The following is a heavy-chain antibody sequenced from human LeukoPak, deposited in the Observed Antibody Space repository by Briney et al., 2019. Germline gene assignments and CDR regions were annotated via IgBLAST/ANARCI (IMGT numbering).Heavy chain of an antibody. D-gene: IGHD6-19*01. CDR3: AREFGGGLEYSSGPFDY. J-gene: IGHJ4*02. CDR1: GYTFTSYG. Sequence: GASVKVSCKASGYTFTSYGISWVRQAPGQGLEWMGWISAYNGNTNYAQKLQGRVTMTTDTSTSTAYMELRSLRSDDTAVYYCAREFGGGLEYSSGPFDYWGQGTLVTVSS. V-gene: IGHV1-18*01. CDR2: ISAYNGNT.